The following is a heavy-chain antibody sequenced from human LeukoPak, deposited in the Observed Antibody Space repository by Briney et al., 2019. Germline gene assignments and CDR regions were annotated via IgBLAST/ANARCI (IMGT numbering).Heavy chain of an antibody. Sequence: SETLSLTCSVSGVSIDNYYWSWIRQPAGQGLQWIGRVFVNGRSYSNPSLKSRINMSVDKSRNVFSLRLTSMSAADTGVYYCAGGGVATSVNYWGQGTLVTVSS. D-gene: IGHD5-12*01. J-gene: IGHJ4*02. CDR3: AGGGVATSVNY. CDR1: GVSIDNYY. V-gene: IGHV4-4*07. CDR2: VFVNGRS.